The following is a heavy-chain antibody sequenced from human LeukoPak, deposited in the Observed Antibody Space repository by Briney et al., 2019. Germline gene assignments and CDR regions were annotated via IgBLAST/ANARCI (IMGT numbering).Heavy chain of an antibody. J-gene: IGHJ3*02. Sequence: GGSLRLSCAASGFTFSSYAMGWVRQAPGKGLEWVSAISGSGGSTYYADSVKGRFTISRDNSKNTLYLQMNSLRAEDTAVYYCAKGGVLWFGERLDAFDIWGQGTMVTVSS. CDR3: AKGGVLWFGERLDAFDI. D-gene: IGHD3-10*01. CDR2: ISGSGGST. CDR1: GFTFSSYA. V-gene: IGHV3-23*01.